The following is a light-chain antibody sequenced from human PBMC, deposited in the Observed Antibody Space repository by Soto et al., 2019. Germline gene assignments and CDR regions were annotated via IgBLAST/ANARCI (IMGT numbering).Light chain of an antibody. Sequence: EIFLTPSPFTLSLLPDEIATHSCRATKSDCINYLAWYQQKPGQVPRLLIYGASNRATGIPDRFSGSGSGADFTLTISRLEPEDFAVYYCQQYGSSGTFGQGTKVDIK. CDR3: QQYGSSGT. J-gene: IGKJ1*01. CDR2: GAS. CDR1: KSDCINY. V-gene: IGKV3-20*01.